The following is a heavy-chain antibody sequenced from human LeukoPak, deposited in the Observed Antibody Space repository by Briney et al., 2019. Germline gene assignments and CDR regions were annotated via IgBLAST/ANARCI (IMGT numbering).Heavy chain of an antibody. D-gene: IGHD6-13*01. Sequence: GGSLRLSCATSGFTFSSYAMSWVRQAPGKGLEWVSGISGSGGSTYYADSVKGRFTIFRDNSKNTLYLQMNSLRAEDTAVYHCARPQYSSRSKRGILFDYWGQGTLVTVSS. CDR2: ISGSGGST. CDR1: GFTFSSYA. V-gene: IGHV3-23*01. J-gene: IGHJ4*02. CDR3: ARPQYSSRSKRGILFDY.